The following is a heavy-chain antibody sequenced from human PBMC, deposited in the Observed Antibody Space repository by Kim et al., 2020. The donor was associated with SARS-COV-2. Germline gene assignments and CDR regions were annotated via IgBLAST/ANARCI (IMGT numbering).Heavy chain of an antibody. CDR1: GFTFSSYG. CDR3: AKERRKAYDYVWGSYRSYYSYGMDV. D-gene: IGHD3-16*02. V-gene: IGHV3-30*18. J-gene: IGHJ6*02. Sequence: GGSLRLSCAASGFTFSSYGMHWVRQAPGKGLEWVAVISYDGSNKYYADSVKGRFTISRDNSKNTLYLQMNSLRAEDTAVYYCAKERRKAYDYVWGSYRSYYSYGMDVWGQGTTVTVSS. CDR2: ISYDGSNK.